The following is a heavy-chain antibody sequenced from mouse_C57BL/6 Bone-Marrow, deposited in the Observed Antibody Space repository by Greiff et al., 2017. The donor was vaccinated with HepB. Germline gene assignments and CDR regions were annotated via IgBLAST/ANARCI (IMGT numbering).Heavy chain of an antibody. CDR1: GYTFTSYW. Sequence: QVQLQQPGAELVKPGASVKLSCKASGYTFTSYWMQWVKQRPGQGLEWIGEIDPSDGYTNYNQKFKGKATLTVDKSSSTAYMQLSSLTSEDSAVYYCAIYFGDCDGDWYFDFWGTGTTVTVSS. CDR2: IDPSDGYT. D-gene: IGHD2-4*01. CDR3: AIYFGDCDGDWYFDF. V-gene: IGHV1-50*01. J-gene: IGHJ1*03.